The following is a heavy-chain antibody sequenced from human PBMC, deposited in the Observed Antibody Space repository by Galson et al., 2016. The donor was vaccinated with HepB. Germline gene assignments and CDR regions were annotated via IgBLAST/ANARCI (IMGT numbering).Heavy chain of an antibody. CDR2: IYYSGST. CDR3: ARQYRGGPSDY. J-gene: IGHJ4*02. V-gene: IGHV4-4*02. CDR1: GGSLSSDNW. D-gene: IGHD5-12*01. Sequence: SETLSLTCAVSGGSLSSDNWWSWVRQPPGKGLEWIGYIYYSGSTYYNPSLESRVTISVDTSKNQFSLRLTSVTAADTALYYCARQYRGGPSDYWGQGTLVIVSS.